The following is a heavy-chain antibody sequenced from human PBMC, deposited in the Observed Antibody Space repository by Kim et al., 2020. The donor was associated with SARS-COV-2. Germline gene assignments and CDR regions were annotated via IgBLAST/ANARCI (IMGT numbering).Heavy chain of an antibody. J-gene: IGHJ4*02. Sequence: NYNPSLKSRVTISVDKSKNQFSLKLSSVTAADTAVYYCARNIAVAGLPGDWGQGTLVTVSS. CDR3: ARNIAVAGLPGD. V-gene: IGHV4-4*02. D-gene: IGHD6-19*01.